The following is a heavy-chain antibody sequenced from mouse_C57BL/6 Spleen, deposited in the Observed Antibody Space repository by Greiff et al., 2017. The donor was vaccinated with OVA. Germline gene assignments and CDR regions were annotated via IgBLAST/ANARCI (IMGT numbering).Heavy chain of an antibody. D-gene: IGHD3-2*02. Sequence: DVKLVESGGDLVKPGGSLKLSCAASGFTFSSYGMSWVRQTPDKRLEWVATISSGGSYTYYPDSVKGRFTISRDNAKNTLYLQMSSLKSEDTAMYYCARLRLYYAMDYWGQGTSVTVSS. CDR1: GFTFSSYG. CDR2: ISSGGSYT. CDR3: ARLRLYYAMDY. V-gene: IGHV5-6*02. J-gene: IGHJ4*01.